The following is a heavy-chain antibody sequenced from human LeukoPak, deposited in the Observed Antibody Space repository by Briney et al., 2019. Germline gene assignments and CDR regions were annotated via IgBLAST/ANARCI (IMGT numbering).Heavy chain of an antibody. CDR3: ARTTEEYYGSGKSRKYYSYYYYMDV. CDR1: GYSISSGYY. Sequence: PSETLSLTCTVSGYSISSGYYWGWIRQPPGKGLEWIGSIYHSGSTYYNPSLKSRVTISVDRTKNHFSLKLSSVTAADTAVYYCARTTEEYYGSGKSRKYYSYYYYMDVWGKGTTVTVSS. V-gene: IGHV4-38-2*02. D-gene: IGHD3-10*01. J-gene: IGHJ6*03. CDR2: IYHSGST.